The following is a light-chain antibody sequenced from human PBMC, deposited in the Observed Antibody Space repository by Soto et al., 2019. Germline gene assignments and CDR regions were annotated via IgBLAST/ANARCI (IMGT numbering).Light chain of an antibody. CDR1: QTISTY. V-gene: IGKV1-39*01. J-gene: IGKJ1*01. Sequence: DVQMTQSPFSLSASAGDRVTITCRASQTISTYLNWYQQKPGKAPKLLIYGASSLHSEVPARFSGSGSGTDFTLTISSLHPEDFATYYCQQSFSRPHAFGQGTKVEIK. CDR2: GAS. CDR3: QQSFSRPHA.